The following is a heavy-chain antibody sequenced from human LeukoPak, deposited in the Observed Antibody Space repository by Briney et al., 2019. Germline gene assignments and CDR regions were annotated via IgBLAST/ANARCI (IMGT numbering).Heavy chain of an antibody. CDR3: AREGMVRGNYYYYYYMDV. D-gene: IGHD3-10*01. CDR1: GFTFSSYS. Sequence: PGGSLRLSCAASGFTFSSYSMNWVRQAPGKGLEWVSSISSSSSYIYYADSVKGRFTISRDNAKNSLYLQMNSLRAEDTAVYYCAREGMVRGNYYYYYYMDVWGKGTTVTVSS. V-gene: IGHV3-21*01. CDR2: ISSSSSYI. J-gene: IGHJ6*03.